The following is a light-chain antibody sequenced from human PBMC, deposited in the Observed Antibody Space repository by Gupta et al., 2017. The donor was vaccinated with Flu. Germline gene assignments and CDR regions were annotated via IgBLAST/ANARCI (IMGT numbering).Light chain of an antibody. J-gene: IGKJ4*01. Sequence: DRVTMSCQASHDISNYLSCYQQKPGKVPKLLISDASNVETGVPSRFRVRGSGTDFTLTISSLQPEDFATYYCQQYENLPLTFGGGTTVDVK. CDR1: HDISNY. CDR2: DAS. CDR3: QQYENLPLT. V-gene: IGKV1-33*01.